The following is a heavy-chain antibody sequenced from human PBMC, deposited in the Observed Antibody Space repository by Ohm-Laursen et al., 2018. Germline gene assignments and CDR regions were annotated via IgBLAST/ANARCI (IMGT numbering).Heavy chain of an antibody. V-gene: IGHV3-9*01. D-gene: IGHD3-3*01. CDR1: GFTFHEYA. J-gene: IGHJ6*02. Sequence: SLRLSCAASGFTFHEYAMHWVRQAPGKGLEWVSGISWNSGSIGYADSVKGRFTISRDNAKNSLYLQMNSLRAEDTALYYCAKDIGNYDFWSGYPNYYYYGMDVWGQGTTVTVSS. CDR2: ISWNSGSI. CDR3: AKDIGNYDFWSGYPNYYYYGMDV.